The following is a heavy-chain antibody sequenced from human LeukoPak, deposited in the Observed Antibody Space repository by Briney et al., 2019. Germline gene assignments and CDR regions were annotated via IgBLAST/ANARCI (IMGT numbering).Heavy chain of an antibody. J-gene: IGHJ6*03. CDR2: SRDRAHSHSA. Sequence: QPGGSLRLFCAASGFTLTDYYMEWVRQAPGKGLEWVGRSRDRAHSHSAEYAASVRGRFTISRDNSKNSIYLEMNRLKIEDTAVYYCVRDLEVRDHYMDVWGKGTTVTVSS. CDR1: GFTLTDYY. D-gene: IGHD1-1*01. V-gene: IGHV3-72*01. CDR3: VRDLEVRDHYMDV.